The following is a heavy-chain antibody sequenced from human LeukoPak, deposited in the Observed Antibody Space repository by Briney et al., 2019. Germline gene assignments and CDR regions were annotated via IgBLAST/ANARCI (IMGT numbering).Heavy chain of an antibody. Sequence: ASVKVSCKASGYTFTSYDINWVRQATGQGLEWMGWMNPNSGNTGYAQKFQGRVTMTRNTSISTAYMELSSLRSEDTAVYYCARGRVRSSSIIYWFDPWGQGTLVTVSS. CDR3: ARGRVRSSSIIYWFDP. D-gene: IGHD6-6*01. CDR1: GYTFTSYD. J-gene: IGHJ5*02. V-gene: IGHV1-8*01. CDR2: MNPNSGNT.